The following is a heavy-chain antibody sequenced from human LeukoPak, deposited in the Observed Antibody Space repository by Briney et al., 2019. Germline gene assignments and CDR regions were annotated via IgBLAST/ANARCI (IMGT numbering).Heavy chain of an antibody. CDR1: GGSFSGHY. Sequence: SETLSLTCAVYGGSFSGHYWSWIRQPPGKGLEWIGEINHSGSTNYNPSLKSRVTISVDTSKNQFSLKLSSVTAADTAVYYCARFNGYYYDSSGYEYWGQGTLVTVSS. D-gene: IGHD3-22*01. CDR3: ARFNGYYYDSSGYEY. V-gene: IGHV4-34*01. CDR2: INHSGST. J-gene: IGHJ4*02.